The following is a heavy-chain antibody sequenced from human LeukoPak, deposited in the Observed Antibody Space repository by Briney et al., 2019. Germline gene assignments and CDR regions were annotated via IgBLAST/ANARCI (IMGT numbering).Heavy chain of an antibody. CDR1: GLSFSSYA. CDR2: ISGSGGST. Sequence: GGSLRLSCAASGLSFSSYAMNWVRQAPGKGLEWVSAISGSGGSTYYADSVKGRFTISRDNSKNTLYLQMNSLRAEDTAVYYCAKDGRDSYGFYYYYGMDVWGLGTTVTVSS. D-gene: IGHD5-18*01. J-gene: IGHJ6*02. V-gene: IGHV3-23*01. CDR3: AKDGRDSYGFYYYYGMDV.